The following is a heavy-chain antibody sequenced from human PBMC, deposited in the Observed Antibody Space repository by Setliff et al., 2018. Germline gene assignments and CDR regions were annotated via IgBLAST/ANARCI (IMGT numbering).Heavy chain of an antibody. CDR1: GASVTNVNYY. V-gene: IGHV4-39*07. CDR2: IYYSGST. J-gene: IGHJ6*02. D-gene: IGHD3-10*01. Sequence: PSETLSLTCSVSGASVTNVNYYWGWIRQPPGKGLEWIGSIYYSGSTYYKPSLKSRVTISVDTSKNQFSLKLSSVTAADTAVYYCARVPSYGSGSYYYYYGMDVWGQGTTVTVSS. CDR3: ARVPSYGSGSYYYYYGMDV.